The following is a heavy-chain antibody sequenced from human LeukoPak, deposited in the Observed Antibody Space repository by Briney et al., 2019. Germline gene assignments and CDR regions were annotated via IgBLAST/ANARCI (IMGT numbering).Heavy chain of an antibody. CDR2: FDPEDGET. Sequence: ASVKVSCKVSGYTLTELSMHWVRQAPGKGLEWMGGFDPEDGETIYAQKFQGRVTMTEDTSTDTAYMELSSLRSEDTAVYYCAPYGAVQPPLLDNWFDPWGQGTLVTVSS. J-gene: IGHJ5*02. CDR3: APYGAVQPPLLDNWFDP. D-gene: IGHD4/OR15-4a*01. CDR1: GYTLTELS. V-gene: IGHV1-24*01.